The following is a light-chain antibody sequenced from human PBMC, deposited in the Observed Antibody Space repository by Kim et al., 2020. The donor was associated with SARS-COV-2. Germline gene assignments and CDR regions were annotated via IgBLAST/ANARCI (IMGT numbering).Light chain of an antibody. Sequence: SELTQDPAVSVALGQTVRITCQGDSLRTYYASWYQQKPGQAPVLVMYGEDNRPSGIPDRFSGSNSGNTASLTITGAQAEDEADYYCNSRDRSGNYVVFGGGTKLTVL. CDR1: SLRTYY. V-gene: IGLV3-19*01. J-gene: IGLJ2*01. CDR3: NSRDRSGNYVV. CDR2: GED.